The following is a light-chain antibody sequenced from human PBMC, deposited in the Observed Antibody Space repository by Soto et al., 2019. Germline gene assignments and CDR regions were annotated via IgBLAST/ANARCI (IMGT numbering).Light chain of an antibody. Sequence: DIQMTQSPSSLSASVGDRVTITCRASQSISNFLNWYQQKPGEAPKFLIYAASSLQSGVPARFSGSGSETDFTLTISSLQPEDFATYYCQQSYSTPLTFGGGTKVEIQ. CDR3: QQSYSTPLT. V-gene: IGKV1-39*01. CDR2: AAS. J-gene: IGKJ4*01. CDR1: QSISNF.